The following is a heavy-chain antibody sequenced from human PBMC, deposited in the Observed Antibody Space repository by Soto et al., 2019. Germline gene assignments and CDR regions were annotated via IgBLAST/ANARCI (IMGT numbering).Heavy chain of an antibody. Sequence: GESLKISCKGSGYSFTSYWIGWVRQMPGKGLEWMGIIYPGDSDTKYSPSFQGQVTISADKSISTAYLQWSSLKASDTAMYYCARPSSDPGRLGGMDVWGQGTTVTVSS. J-gene: IGHJ6*02. D-gene: IGHD6-19*01. V-gene: IGHV5-51*01. CDR3: ARPSSDPGRLGGMDV. CDR2: IYPGDSDT. CDR1: GYSFTSYW.